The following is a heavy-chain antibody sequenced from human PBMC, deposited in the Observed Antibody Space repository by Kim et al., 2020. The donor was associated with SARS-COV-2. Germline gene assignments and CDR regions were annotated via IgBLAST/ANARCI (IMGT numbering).Heavy chain of an antibody. V-gene: IGHV3-23*01. D-gene: IGHD4-4*01. Sequence: KGRFTISRDNSKNTLYLQMNSLRAEDTAVYYCAKDQHYMDYYYYYGMDVWGQGTTVTVSS. CDR3: AKDQHYMDYYYYYGMDV. J-gene: IGHJ6*02.